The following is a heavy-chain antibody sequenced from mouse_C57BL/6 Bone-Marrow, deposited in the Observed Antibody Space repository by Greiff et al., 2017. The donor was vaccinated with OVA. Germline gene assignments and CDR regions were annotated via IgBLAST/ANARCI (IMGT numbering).Heavy chain of an antibody. CDR1: GYSFTGYY. D-gene: IGHD2-13*01. CDR2: INPSTGGT. Sequence: EVQLQESGPELVKPGASVKISCKASGYSFTGYYMNWVKQSPEKSLEWIGEINPSTGGTTYNQKFKGKATLTVDKSSSTAYMQLKSLTSEDSAVYYYARGETSPFAYWGQGTLVTVSA. J-gene: IGHJ3*01. V-gene: IGHV1-42*01. CDR3: ARGETSPFAY.